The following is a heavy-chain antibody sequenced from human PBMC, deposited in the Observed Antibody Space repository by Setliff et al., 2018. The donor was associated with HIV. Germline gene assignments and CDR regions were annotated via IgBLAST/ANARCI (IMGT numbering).Heavy chain of an antibody. Sequence: TLSLTCTVSGGSIASGDYYWSWIRQPPGKGLEWIGYIYYSGSTNYNPSLKSRVTISVDTSKNQFSLKLSSVTAADTAVYYCARVVGTRAVDYWGQGTLVTVSS. CDR1: GGSIASGDYY. CDR2: IYYSGST. CDR3: ARVVGTRAVDY. D-gene: IGHD2-21*02. V-gene: IGHV4-30-4*08. J-gene: IGHJ4*02.